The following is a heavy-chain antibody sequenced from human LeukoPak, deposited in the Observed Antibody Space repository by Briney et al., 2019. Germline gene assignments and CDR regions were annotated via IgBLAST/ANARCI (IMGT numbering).Heavy chain of an antibody. D-gene: IGHD4-17*01. V-gene: IGHV3-30-3*01. CDR3: ARVDYGDYAGEDY. Sequence: GGSLRLSCAASGFTFSSYAMRWVRQAPGKGLEWVAVISYDGSNKYYADSVKGRFTISRDNSKNTLYLQMNSLRAEDTAVYYCARVDYGDYAGEDYWGQGTLVTVSS. CDR2: ISYDGSNK. J-gene: IGHJ4*02. CDR1: GFTFSSYA.